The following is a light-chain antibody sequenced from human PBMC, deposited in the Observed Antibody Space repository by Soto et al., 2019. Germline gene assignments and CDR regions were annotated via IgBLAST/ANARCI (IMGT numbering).Light chain of an antibody. CDR3: SSYAGTNHLI. Sequence: QSALTQPPSASGSPGQSVTISCTGSSSDIGGYNFVSWYQQHPGKAPKLMIYDVTKRPSGVPDRFSGSKSGNTASLTVSGLQAEDEADYYCSSYAGTNHLIFGGGNKLTVL. V-gene: IGLV2-8*01. J-gene: IGLJ2*01. CDR1: SSDIGGYNF. CDR2: DVT.